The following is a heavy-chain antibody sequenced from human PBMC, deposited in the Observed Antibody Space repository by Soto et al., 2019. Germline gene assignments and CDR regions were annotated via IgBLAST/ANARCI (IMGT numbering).Heavy chain of an antibody. D-gene: IGHD2-15*01. CDR1: GFTFTRYS. V-gene: IGHV3-21*01. CDR3: AKDNRCQYCSGGSCAIDY. CDR2: ISSTTNYI. Sequence: PGGSLRLSCAASGFTFTRYSMNWVRQAPGKGLEWVSSISSTTNYIYYADSMKGRFTVSRDNYKNTLYLQMNSLRAEDTAVYYCAKDNRCQYCSGGSCAIDYWGQGTLVTVS. J-gene: IGHJ4*02.